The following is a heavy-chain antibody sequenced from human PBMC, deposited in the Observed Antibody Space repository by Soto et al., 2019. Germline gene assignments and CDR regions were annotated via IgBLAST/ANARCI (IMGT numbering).Heavy chain of an antibody. Sequence: ASVKVSCKASGYTFTSYGISWVRQAPGQGLEWMGWISAYNGNTNCAQKLQGRVTMTTDTSTSTAYMELRSLRSDDTAVYYCASGGSYYEGYYYYYGMDVWGQGTTVTVS. CDR2: ISAYNGNT. CDR1: GYTFTSYG. CDR3: ASGGSYYEGYYYYYGMDV. D-gene: IGHD1-26*01. J-gene: IGHJ6*02. V-gene: IGHV1-18*04.